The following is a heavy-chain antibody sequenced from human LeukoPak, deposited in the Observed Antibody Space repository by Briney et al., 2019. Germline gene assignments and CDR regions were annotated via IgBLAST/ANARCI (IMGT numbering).Heavy chain of an antibody. J-gene: IGHJ5*02. D-gene: IGHD3-22*01. Sequence: QSGGSLRLSCAASGFTFDDYAMHWVRQAPGKGLEWVSGISWNSGSIGYADSVKGRFTISRDNAKNSLYLQMNSLRAEDTALYYCAKDGRFGYYDSSGYPWFDPWGQGTLVTVSS. CDR2: ISWNSGSI. CDR3: AKDGRFGYYDSSGYPWFDP. CDR1: GFTFDDYA. V-gene: IGHV3-9*01.